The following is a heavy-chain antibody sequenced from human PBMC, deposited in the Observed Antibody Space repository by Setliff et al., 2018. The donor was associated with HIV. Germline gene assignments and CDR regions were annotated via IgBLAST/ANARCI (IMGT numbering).Heavy chain of an antibody. D-gene: IGHD6-13*01. CDR1: DYSISSGYY. V-gene: IGHV4-38-2*02. CDR2: INRSGST. CDR3: ARDAASAGTWD. Sequence: SETLSLTCSVSDYSISSGYYWGWIRQSPGKGLEWIGEINRSGSTNYNPSLKSRVTISIDTSKNQFSLKLSSVTAADTAVYYCARDAASAGTWDWGQGTLVTVSS. J-gene: IGHJ4*02.